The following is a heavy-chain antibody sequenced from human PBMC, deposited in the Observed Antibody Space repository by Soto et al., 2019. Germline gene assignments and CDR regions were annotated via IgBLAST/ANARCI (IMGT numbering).Heavy chain of an antibody. CDR1: GGTVTSGNYY. D-gene: IGHD2-21*02. CDR2: IYYSGST. CDR3: ARGPVVTPFVDY. Sequence: SDTLSLTCTVSGGTVTSGNYYWSWIRQPPGKGLEWIGHIYYSGSTNYNPSLKSRVTISVDASKNQFSLKLSSVTAADTAIYYCARGPVVTPFVDYWGQGTLVTVSS. V-gene: IGHV4-61*01. J-gene: IGHJ4*02.